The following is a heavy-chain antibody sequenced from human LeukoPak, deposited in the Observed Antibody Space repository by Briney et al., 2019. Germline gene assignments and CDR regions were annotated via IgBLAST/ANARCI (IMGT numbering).Heavy chain of an antibody. Sequence: SETLSLTCAVYVGSFSGYYWSWIRQPPGKGLEWIGEINHSGSTNYNPSLKSRVTISVDMSKNQFSLKLSSVTAADTAVYYCARDKYSYYDSSGYQLPDDAFDIWGQGTMVTVSS. V-gene: IGHV4-34*01. CDR3: ARDKYSYYDSSGYQLPDDAFDI. J-gene: IGHJ3*02. CDR1: VGSFSGYY. CDR2: INHSGST. D-gene: IGHD3-22*01.